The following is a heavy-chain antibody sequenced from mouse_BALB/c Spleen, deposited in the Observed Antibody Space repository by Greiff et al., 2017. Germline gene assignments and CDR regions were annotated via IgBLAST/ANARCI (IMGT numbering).Heavy chain of an antibody. D-gene: IGHD3-1*01. CDR1: GFSLTSYD. CDR3: VRGGLFAY. CDR2: IWTGGGT. Sequence: VKLQESGPGLVAPSQSLSITCTVSGFSLTSYDISWIRQPPGKGLEWLGVIWTGGGTNYNSAFMSRLSISKDNSKSQVFLKMNSLQTDDTAIYYCVRGGLFAYWGQGTLVTVSA. J-gene: IGHJ3*01. V-gene: IGHV2-9-2*01.